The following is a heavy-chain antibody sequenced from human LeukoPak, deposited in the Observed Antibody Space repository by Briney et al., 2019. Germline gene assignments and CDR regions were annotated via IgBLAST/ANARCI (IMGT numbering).Heavy chain of an antibody. V-gene: IGHV3-23*01. CDR3: AKESYFDSSGYHYFDF. Sequence: GGSLRLSCAASGFTFSTYYMTWVRQAPGKGLEWVSDVSRSDAVIYYADSAKGRFTVSRDNSKNTLYLEMNSLRVADTAVYYCAKESYFDSSGYHYFDFWGQGTLVTVSS. J-gene: IGHJ4*02. D-gene: IGHD3-22*01. CDR1: GFTFSTYY. CDR2: VSRSDAVI.